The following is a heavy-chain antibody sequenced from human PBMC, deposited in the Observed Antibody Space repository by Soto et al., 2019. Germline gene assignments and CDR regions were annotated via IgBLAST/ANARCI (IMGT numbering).Heavy chain of an antibody. J-gene: IGHJ6*02. Sequence: QVQLVQSGAEVKKPGSSVKVSCKTSGGTFSSYAISWVRQAPGQGLEWMGGIIPIFDTANYAQKFQGRVKMTADESTSSAYMELSSLRSDDTAVYYCARHDCISTSCYYYYYYSMDVWGQGTTVTVSS. V-gene: IGHV1-69*12. CDR1: GGTFSSYA. CDR2: IIPIFDTA. D-gene: IGHD2-2*01. CDR3: ARHDCISTSCYYYYYYSMDV.